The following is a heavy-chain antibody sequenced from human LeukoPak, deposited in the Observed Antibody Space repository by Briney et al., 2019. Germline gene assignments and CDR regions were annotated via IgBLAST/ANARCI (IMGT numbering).Heavy chain of an antibody. Sequence: PGGSLRLSCAASGFAFSTYNMKWVRQAPGGGLEWVSSIINTVSDIYYADSVKGRFTISRDNARNSLSLKVNSLRAEHTAVYYCATSYSSDWYWTFDSWGQGTLVTVSS. J-gene: IGHJ4*02. CDR1: GFAFSTYN. V-gene: IGHV3-21*01. D-gene: IGHD6-13*01. CDR3: ATSYSSDWYWTFDS. CDR2: IINTVSDI.